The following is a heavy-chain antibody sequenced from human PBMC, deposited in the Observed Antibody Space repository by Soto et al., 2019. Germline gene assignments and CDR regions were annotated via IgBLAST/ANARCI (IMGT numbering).Heavy chain of an antibody. CDR3: AKDKGGYSSSWYKGYFQH. V-gene: IGHV3-23*01. CDR2: ISGSGGST. CDR1: GFTFSSYA. J-gene: IGHJ1*01. Sequence: EVQLLESGGGLVQPGGSLRLSCAASGFTFSSYAMSWVRQAPGKGLEWVSAISGSGGSTYYADSVKGRFTISRDNAKNTRYRQMNSRRAEDTAVYYCAKDKGGYSSSWYKGYFQHWGQGTLVTVSS. D-gene: IGHD6-13*01.